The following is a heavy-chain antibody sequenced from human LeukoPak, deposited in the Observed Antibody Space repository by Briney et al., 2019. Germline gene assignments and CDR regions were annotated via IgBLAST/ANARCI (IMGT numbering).Heavy chain of an antibody. J-gene: IGHJ6*02. Sequence: ASVKVSCKASGYTFTSYYMHWVRQAPGQGLEWMGIINPSGGSTSYAQKFQGRVTMTRDTSTSTVYMELSSLRSEDTAVYYCASRFPDRDYYYYGMDVWGQGTTVTVSS. V-gene: IGHV1-46*01. CDR2: INPSGGST. CDR3: ASRFPDRDYYYYGMDV. CDR1: GYTFTSYY.